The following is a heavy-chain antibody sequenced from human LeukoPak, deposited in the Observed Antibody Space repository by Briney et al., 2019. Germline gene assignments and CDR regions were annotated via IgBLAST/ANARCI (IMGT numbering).Heavy chain of an antibody. CDR1: VFTFSIYS. Sequence: GGSLRLSCAASVFTFSIYSMNWVRQAPGKGLEWVSYISSSINTIYYADSMKGRFTISRDNAKNSLYLQMNSLRAEDTAVYYCASLIPYYYDSSTYSPGDYWGQGTLVTVSS. CDR2: ISSSINTI. V-gene: IGHV3-48*01. CDR3: ASLIPYYYDSSTYSPGDY. J-gene: IGHJ4*02. D-gene: IGHD3-22*01.